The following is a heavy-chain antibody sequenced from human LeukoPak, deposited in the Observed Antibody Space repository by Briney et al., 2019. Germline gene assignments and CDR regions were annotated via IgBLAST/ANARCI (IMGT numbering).Heavy chain of an antibody. CDR1: GGSISSTTHS. V-gene: IGHV4-39*02. CDR3: ARLGVLWFGELFDY. CDR2: IFYSGST. Sequence: SETLSLTCTVSGGSISSTTHSWGWIRQPPGKGLEWIGSIFYSGSTYYNSSLKSRVTISVDTSKNHFSLSLSSVTAADTAVYYCARLGVLWFGELFDYLGQGTLVTVSS. J-gene: IGHJ4*02. D-gene: IGHD3-10*01.